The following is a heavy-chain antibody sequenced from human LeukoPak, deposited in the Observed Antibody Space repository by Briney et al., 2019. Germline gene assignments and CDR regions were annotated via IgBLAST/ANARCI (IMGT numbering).Heavy chain of an antibody. CDR2: ITSSSSYI. Sequence: GGSLRLSCAASGFTFSSYAMTWVRQAPGKGLEWVSSITSSSSYIYYADSVKGRFTISRDNAKNSLYLQMDSLRAEDTAVYYCARDRSGYSFDYWGQGTLVTVSS. CDR3: ARDRSGYSFDY. V-gene: IGHV3-21*01. D-gene: IGHD5-18*01. CDR1: GFTFSSYA. J-gene: IGHJ4*02.